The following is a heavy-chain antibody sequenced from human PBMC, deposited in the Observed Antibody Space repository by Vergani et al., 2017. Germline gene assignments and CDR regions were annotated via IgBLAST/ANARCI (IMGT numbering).Heavy chain of an antibody. D-gene: IGHD6-13*01. Sequence: VQLVESGGGLVKPGGSLRLSCAASGFTFSSYGMHWVRQAPGKGLEWVAVIWYDGSNKYYADSVKGRFTISRDNSKNTLYLQMNSLRAEDTAVYYCARSDSSSFAFFDYWGQGTLVTVSS. V-gene: IGHV3-33*01. CDR2: IWYDGSNK. CDR3: ARSDSSSFAFFDY. J-gene: IGHJ4*02. CDR1: GFTFSSYG.